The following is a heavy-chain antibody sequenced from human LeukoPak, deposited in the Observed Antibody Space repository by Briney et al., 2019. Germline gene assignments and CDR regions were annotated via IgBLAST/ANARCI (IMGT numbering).Heavy chain of an antibody. V-gene: IGHV4-4*07. D-gene: IGHD6-25*01. CDR1: GGSISSYY. CDR2: IYTSGST. Sequence: PSETLSLTCTVSGGSISSYYWSWIRQPAGKGLEWIGRIYTSGSTNYNPSLKSRVTMSVDTSKNQFSLKLSSVTAADTAVYYCARGVIAAREYYYYYMDVWGKGTTVTVSS. J-gene: IGHJ6*03. CDR3: ARGVIAAREYYYYYMDV.